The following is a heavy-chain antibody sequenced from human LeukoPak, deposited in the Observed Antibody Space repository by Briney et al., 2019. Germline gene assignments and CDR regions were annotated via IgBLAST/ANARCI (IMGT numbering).Heavy chain of an antibody. CDR3: ARGPGAARRNWFDP. CDR2: INHSGST. V-gene: IGHV4-34*01. Sequence: PSETLSLTXAVYGGSFSGYYWSWIRQPPGKGLEWIGEINHSGSTNDNPSLKSRVTISVDASKNQFSLKLSSVTAADTAVYYCARGPGAARRNWFDPWGQGTLVTVSS. D-gene: IGHD6-6*01. J-gene: IGHJ5*02. CDR1: GGSFSGYY.